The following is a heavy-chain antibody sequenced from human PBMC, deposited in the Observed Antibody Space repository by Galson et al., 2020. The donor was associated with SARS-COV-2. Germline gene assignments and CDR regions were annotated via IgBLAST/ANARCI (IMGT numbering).Heavy chain of an antibody. J-gene: IGHJ4*02. CDR2: ISAGGGPT. CDR3: AKPYCSGGRCYNYIDN. CDR1: GFTLSSYD. D-gene: IGHD2-15*01. Sequence: GGSLRLSWEGSGFTLSSYDISWVRQAPGKGLEWVSVISAGGGPTYYADSVKGRFTISRDSSKNTLYMQMNSLRAEDTAVYYCAKPYCSGGRCYNYIDNWGQGTLVTVSS. V-gene: IGHV3-23*01.